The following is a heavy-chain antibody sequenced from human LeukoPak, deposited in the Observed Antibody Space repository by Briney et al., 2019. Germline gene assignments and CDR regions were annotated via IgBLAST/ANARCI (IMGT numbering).Heavy chain of an antibody. CDR2: ISSSSSYI. CDR1: GFAFSSYS. V-gene: IGHV3-21*01. CDR3: ASRGVAVAGTRSIDY. D-gene: IGHD6-19*01. J-gene: IGHJ4*02. Sequence: GGSLRLSCAASGFAFSSYSMNWVRQAPGKGLEWVSSISSSSSYIYYADSVKGRFTISRDNAKNSLYLQMNSLRAEDTAVYYCASRGVAVAGTRSIDYWGQGTLVTVSS.